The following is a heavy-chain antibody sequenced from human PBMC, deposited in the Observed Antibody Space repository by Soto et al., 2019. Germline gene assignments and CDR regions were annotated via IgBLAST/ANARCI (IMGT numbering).Heavy chain of an antibody. V-gene: IGHV3-74*03. D-gene: IGHD3-10*01. CDR2: INNDGIDT. CDR1: GFTFIGYW. CDR3: ARDGSMVRERWFDP. J-gene: IGHJ5*02. Sequence: EVQLVESGGGVVQPGGSLRLSCAASGFTFIGYWMHWVRQGPGKGLVWVARINNDGIDTTYADSVKGRFTISRDNTKNMVYVEMNSLRADDTAVYYCARDGSMVRERWFDPWGQGTLVTVSS.